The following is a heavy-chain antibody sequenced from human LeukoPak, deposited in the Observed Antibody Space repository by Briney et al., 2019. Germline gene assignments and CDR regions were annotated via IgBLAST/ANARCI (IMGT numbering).Heavy chain of an antibody. CDR1: GYTFTSYY. D-gene: IGHD4-23*01. CDR3: ARGYGGNLGIDY. V-gene: IGHV1-46*01. Sequence: GASVKVSCKASGYTFTSYYMHWVRQAPGQGLEWMGIINPSGGSTNYAQKFQGRVTMTRDTSISTAYMELSRLRSDDTAVYYCARGYGGNLGIDYWGQGTLVTVSS. CDR2: INPSGGST. J-gene: IGHJ4*02.